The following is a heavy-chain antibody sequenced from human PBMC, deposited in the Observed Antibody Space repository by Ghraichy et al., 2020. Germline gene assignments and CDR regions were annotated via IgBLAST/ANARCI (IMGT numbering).Heavy chain of an antibody. J-gene: IGHJ4*02. D-gene: IGHD6-13*01. V-gene: IGHV3-48*02. CDR3: ATTPGSSSWYWGFGLY. Sequence: WGSLRLSCAASGFTFSSYSMNWVRQAPGKGLEWVSYISSSSSTIYYADSVKGRFTISRDNAKNSLYLQMNSLRDEDTAVYYCATTPGSSSWYWGFGLYWGQGTLVTVSS. CDR2: ISSSSSTI. CDR1: GFTFSSYS.